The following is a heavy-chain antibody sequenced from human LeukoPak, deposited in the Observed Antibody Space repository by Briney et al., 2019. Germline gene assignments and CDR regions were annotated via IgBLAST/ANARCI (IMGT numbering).Heavy chain of an antibody. CDR2: ISSSSSYI. CDR1: GFTFSSYS. CDR3: AREQNDYGDYDDY. Sequence: GGSLRLSCAASGFTFSSYSMNWFRQAPGKGLEWVSSISSSSSYIYYADSVKGRFTISRDNAKNSLYLQMNSLRAEDTAVYYCAREQNDYGDYDDYWGQGTLVTVSS. V-gene: IGHV3-21*01. J-gene: IGHJ4*02. D-gene: IGHD4-17*01.